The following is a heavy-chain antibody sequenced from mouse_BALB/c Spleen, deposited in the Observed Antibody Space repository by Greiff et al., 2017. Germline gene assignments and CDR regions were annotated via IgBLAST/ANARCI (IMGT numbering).Heavy chain of an antibody. CDR1: GYTLSSYW. Sequence: VQLQQSGAELMKPGASVKISCKATGYTLSSYWIEWVKQRPGHGLEWIGEILPGSGSTNYNEKFKGKATFTADTSSNTAYMQLSSLTSEDSAVYYCARSGATAYYFDYWGQGTTLTVSS. V-gene: IGHV1-9*01. J-gene: IGHJ2*01. CDR2: ILPGSGST. D-gene: IGHD1-2*01. CDR3: ARSGATAYYFDY.